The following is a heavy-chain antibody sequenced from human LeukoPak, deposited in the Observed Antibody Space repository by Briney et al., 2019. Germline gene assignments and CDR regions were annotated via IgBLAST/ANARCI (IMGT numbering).Heavy chain of an antibody. CDR3: ARESLEYNYGPDFDY. V-gene: IGHV3-30*04. Sequence: GGSLRLSCAASRFTVPTYAMHWVRQAPGKGLEWVAVISNDGTNKYYADSVKGRFTISRDNSMNTMYLQMNSLRTEDTAVYYCARESLEYNYGPDFDYWGQGTLVTVSS. CDR1: RFTVPTYA. CDR2: ISNDGTNK. J-gene: IGHJ4*02. D-gene: IGHD5-18*01.